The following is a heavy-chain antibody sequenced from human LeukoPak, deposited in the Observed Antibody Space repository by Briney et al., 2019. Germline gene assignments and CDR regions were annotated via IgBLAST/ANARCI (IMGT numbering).Heavy chain of an antibody. J-gene: IGHJ4*02. V-gene: IGHV3-23*01. Sequence: PGGSLRLSCAASGFTFSSYAMSWVRQAPGKGLEWVSGITYIDGSTYCADSVKGRFTISRDNSKNTLYLQMNSLRAEDTAVYYCARTGYNYGTPLNDWGQGTLVTVSS. CDR3: ARTGYNYGTPLND. D-gene: IGHD5-18*01. CDR2: ITYIDGST. CDR1: GFTFSSYA.